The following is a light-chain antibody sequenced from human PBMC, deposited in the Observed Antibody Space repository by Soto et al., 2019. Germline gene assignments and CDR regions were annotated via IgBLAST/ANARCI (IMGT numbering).Light chain of an antibody. J-gene: IGKJ4*01. CDR2: WAS. V-gene: IGKV4-1*01. CDR1: QSVLYSSNNKNY. CDR3: QQYYSTPLN. Sequence: IVMTQSPDSLAVSLGDRATINCNSSQSVLYSSNNKNYLAWYQQKPGQPPKLLIYWASTRESGVPDRFSGSGSGTDFTLTISSLQAEDVAVYYCQQYYSTPLNFGGGTKVDIK.